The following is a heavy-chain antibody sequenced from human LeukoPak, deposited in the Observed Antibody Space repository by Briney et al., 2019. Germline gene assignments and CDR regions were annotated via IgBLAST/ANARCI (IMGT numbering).Heavy chain of an antibody. V-gene: IGHV3-30-3*01. CDR1: GLTFSSYV. Sequence: PGRSLRLSCAASGLTFSSYVMHWVRQAPGKGLEWVAVISYDGSNKYYADSVKGRFTISRDNSKNTLYLKMNSLRAEDTAVYYCARDQDSSSWYSHFDYWGQGTLVTVSS. J-gene: IGHJ4*02. D-gene: IGHD6-13*01. CDR3: ARDQDSSSWYSHFDY. CDR2: ISYDGSNK.